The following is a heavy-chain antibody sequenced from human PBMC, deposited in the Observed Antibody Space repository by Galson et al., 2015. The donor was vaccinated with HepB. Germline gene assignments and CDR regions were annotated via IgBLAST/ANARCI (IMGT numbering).Heavy chain of an antibody. CDR3: STGRPPSTLGNSAGDFES. V-gene: IGHV3-30*03. J-gene: IGHJ4*02. D-gene: IGHD5-12*01. Sequence: SLRLSCAASGFIFSNSGMHWVRQAPGKGLEWVACISYDGSQIFYADSVKGRFIVSRDNSKKTLYLEMNSLRVDNTALYFCSTGRPPSTLGNSAGDFESWGQGTLVTVSS. CDR2: ISYDGSQI. CDR1: GFIFSNSG.